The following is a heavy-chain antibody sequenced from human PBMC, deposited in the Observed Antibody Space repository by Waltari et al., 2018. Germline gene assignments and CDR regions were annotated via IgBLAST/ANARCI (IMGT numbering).Heavy chain of an antibody. D-gene: IGHD3-10*01. Sequence: EVQLVESGGGLVQPGRSLRLSCAASGFTFDDYAMHWVRQAPGKGLEWGSGISWNSGSIGYADSVKGRFTISRDNAKNSLYLQMNSLRAEDTALYYCAKDTAGGSGSYLDVWGKGTTVTVSS. CDR3: AKDTAGGSGSYLDV. J-gene: IGHJ6*03. CDR1: GFTFDDYA. V-gene: IGHV3-9*01. CDR2: ISWNSGSI.